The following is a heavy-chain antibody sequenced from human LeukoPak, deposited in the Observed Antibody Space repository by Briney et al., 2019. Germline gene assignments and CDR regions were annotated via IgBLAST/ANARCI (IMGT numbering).Heavy chain of an antibody. D-gene: IGHD3-22*01. CDR3: ARAHGYYYDSSGYSNFDY. V-gene: IGHV4-59*01. Sequence: PSETLSLTCTVSGGSISSYYWSWIRQRPGKGLEWIGYIYYSGSTNYNPSLKSRVTISVDTSKNQFSLKLSSVTAADTAVYYCARAHGYYYDSSGYSNFDYWGQGTLVTVSS. CDR2: IYYSGST. J-gene: IGHJ4*02. CDR1: GGSISSYY.